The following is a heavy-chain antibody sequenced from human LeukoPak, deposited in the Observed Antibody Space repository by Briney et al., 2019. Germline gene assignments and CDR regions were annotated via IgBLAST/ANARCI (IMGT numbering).Heavy chain of an antibody. CDR2: ISYDGSNK. J-gene: IGHJ4*02. V-gene: IGHV3-30-3*01. CDR3: ARRGRGSINFCFDS. Sequence: GGSLRLSCAASGFTFSSYAMHWVRQAPGKGLEWVAVISYDGSNKYYADSVKGRFTISRDNSKNTLYLQMNSLRAEDTAVYYCARRGRGSINFCFDSWGQGTLVTVSS. CDR1: GFTFSSYA. D-gene: IGHD1-26*01.